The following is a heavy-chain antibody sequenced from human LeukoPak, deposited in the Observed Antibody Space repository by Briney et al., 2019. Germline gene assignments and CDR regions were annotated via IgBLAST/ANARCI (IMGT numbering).Heavy chain of an antibody. CDR2: INSDGSGK. CDR3: ASWGAGGNS. CDR1: GFTLSTYW. V-gene: IGHV3-7*01. D-gene: IGHD3-16*01. J-gene: IGHJ4*02. Sequence: SGGSLRLSCEASGFTLSTYWMNWVRQVPGKGLDWVANINSDGSGKRYVDSVKGRFTIARDNADNSLSLQMNSLRAEDTAVYYCASWGAGGNSWGQGTLVTVSS.